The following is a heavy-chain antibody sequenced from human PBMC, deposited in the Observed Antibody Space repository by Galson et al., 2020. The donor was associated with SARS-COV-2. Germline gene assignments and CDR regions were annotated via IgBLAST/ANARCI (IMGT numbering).Heavy chain of an antibody. CDR3: AGAIAAAGSALYYYYGMDV. J-gene: IGHJ6*02. CDR1: GGSISSYY. V-gene: IGHV4-4*07. D-gene: IGHD6-13*01. Sequence: SETLSLTCTVSGGSISSYYWSWIRQPAGKGLEWIGRIYTSGSTTYNPSLKSRVTMSVDTSKNQFSLKLSSVTAADTAVYYCAGAIAAAGSALYYYYGMDVWGQGTTVTVSS. CDR2: IYTSGST.